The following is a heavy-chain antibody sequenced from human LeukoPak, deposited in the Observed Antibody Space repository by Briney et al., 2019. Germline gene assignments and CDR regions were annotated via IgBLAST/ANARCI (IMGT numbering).Heavy chain of an antibody. CDR2: INHSGST. CDR3: GRLNPVTTLLDY. V-gene: IGHV4-30-2*01. J-gene: IGHJ4*02. CDR1: GGSISSGGYS. Sequence: SENLSLTCAVSGGSISSGGYSWSWIRQPPGKGLEWIGEINHSGSTNYNPSLKSRVTISVDTSKNQFSLKLSSVTAADTAVYYCGRLNPVTTLLDYWGQGTLVTVSS. D-gene: IGHD4-17*01.